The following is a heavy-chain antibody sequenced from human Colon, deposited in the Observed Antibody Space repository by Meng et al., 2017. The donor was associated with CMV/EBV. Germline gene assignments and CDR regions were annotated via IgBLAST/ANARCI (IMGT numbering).Heavy chain of an antibody. J-gene: IGHJ4*02. V-gene: IGHV3-9*01. D-gene: IGHD6-19*01. CDR3: AKDTDSSGWYVLFDL. Sequence: SLKISCAGSGSLFSLYPVAWVRQAPGKGLEWVAGISYNSDNIQYAESVKGRFTISRDNAKNSLYLQMDSLRAEDTALYYCAKDTDSSGWYVLFDLWGQGTLVTVSS. CDR2: ISYNSDNI. CDR1: GSLFSLYP.